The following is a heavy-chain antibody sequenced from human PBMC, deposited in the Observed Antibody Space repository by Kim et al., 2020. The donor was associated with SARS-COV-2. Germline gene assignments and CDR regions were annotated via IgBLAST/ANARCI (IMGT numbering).Heavy chain of an antibody. Sequence: GGSLRLSCAASGFTFSDYYMSWIRQAPGKGLEWVSYISSSGSTIYYADSVKGRFTISRDNAKNSLYLQMNSLRAEDTAVYYCARDRWVVAAGSWFDPWGQGTLVTVSS. D-gene: IGHD2-15*01. CDR1: GFTFSDYY. V-gene: IGHV3-11*01. CDR2: ISSSGSTI. J-gene: IGHJ5*02. CDR3: ARDRWVVAAGSWFDP.